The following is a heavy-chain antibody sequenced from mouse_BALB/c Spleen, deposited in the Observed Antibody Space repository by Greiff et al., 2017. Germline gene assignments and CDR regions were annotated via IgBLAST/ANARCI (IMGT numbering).Heavy chain of an antibody. V-gene: IGHV5-12-1*01. D-gene: IGHD5-1*01. J-gene: IGHJ4*01. CDR2: ISSGGGST. CDR1: GFAFSSYD. Sequence: EVKLVESGGGLVKPGGSLKLSCAASGFAFSSYDMSWVRQTPEKRLEWVAYISSGGGSTYYPDTVKGRFTISRDNAKNTLYLQMSSLKSEDTAMYYCARDLYLYAMDYWGQGTSVTVSS. CDR3: ARDLYLYAMDY.